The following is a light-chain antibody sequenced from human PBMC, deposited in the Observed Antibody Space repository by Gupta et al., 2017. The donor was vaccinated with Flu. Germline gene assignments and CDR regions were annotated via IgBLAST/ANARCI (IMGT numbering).Light chain of an antibody. CDR1: SSKIGNNY. CDR2: ENN. CDR3: RACDGRSNDLV. V-gene: IGLV1-47*01. J-gene: IGLJ3*02. Sequence: IICSSGSSSKIGNNYVSWYQQHPGTAPKLLIDENNKRPSGVPDRFSGSKSGTSASLAVTGLQAEDEADYDCRACDGRSNDLVFGGGTKLTVL.